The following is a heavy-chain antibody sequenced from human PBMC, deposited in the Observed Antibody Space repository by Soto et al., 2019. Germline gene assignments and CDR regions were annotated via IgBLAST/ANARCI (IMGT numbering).Heavy chain of an antibody. CDR1: GGSFSGYY. CDR3: ARDRRITMIVVSRFDP. V-gene: IGHV4-34*01. Sequence: SETLSLTCAVYGGSFSGYYWSWIRQPPGKGLEWIGEINHSGSTNYNPSLESRVTISVDTSKNQFSLKLSSVTAADTAVYYCARDRRITMIVVSRFDPWGQGTLVTVSS. J-gene: IGHJ5*02. D-gene: IGHD3-22*01. CDR2: INHSGST.